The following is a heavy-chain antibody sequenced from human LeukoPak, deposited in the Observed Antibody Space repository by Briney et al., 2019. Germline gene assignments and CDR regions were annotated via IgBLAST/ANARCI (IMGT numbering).Heavy chain of an antibody. CDR3: ARVPGYCSSTSCPFDY. D-gene: IGHD2-2*01. V-gene: IGHV1-18*01. J-gene: IGHJ4*02. Sequence: GASVKVSCKASGYTFTSYGISWVRQAPGQGLEWMGWISTYNGNTNYAQKLQGRVTMTTDTSTSTAYMELSSLRSEDTAVYYCARVPGYCSSTSCPFDYWGQGTLVTVSS. CDR2: ISTYNGNT. CDR1: GYTFTSYG.